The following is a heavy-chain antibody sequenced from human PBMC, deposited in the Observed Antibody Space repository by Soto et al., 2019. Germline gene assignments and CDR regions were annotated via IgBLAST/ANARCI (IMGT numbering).Heavy chain of an antibody. CDR3: ARLRRDWGDAFDL. J-gene: IGHJ3*01. CDR2: IIPVFDKA. CDR1: GGSFGSSA. Sequence: QVQLVQSGADVKKPGSSVKVSCKTSGGSFGSSAISWVRQAPAQGLEWMGEIIPVFDKANYAQNFQGSLTITAVELTGTVFMELSSLRSEDTAVYFCARLRRDWGDAFDLWGLGTFVTVSS. D-gene: IGHD3-16*01. V-gene: IGHV1-69*01.